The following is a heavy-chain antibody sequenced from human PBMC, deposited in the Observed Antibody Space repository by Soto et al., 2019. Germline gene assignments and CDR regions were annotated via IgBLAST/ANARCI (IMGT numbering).Heavy chain of an antibody. CDR1: GFTFSSYS. CDR3: ARDRPTTRGGMDV. D-gene: IGHD2-2*01. CDR2: ISSSSSYI. V-gene: IGHV3-21*01. Sequence: EVQLVESGGGLVKPGGSLRLSCAASGFTFSSYSMNWVRQAPGKGLEWVSSISSSSSYIYYADSVKGRFTISRDNAKNSLYLQMNSLRAEDTAVYYCARDRPTTRGGMDVWGQGTTVTVSS. J-gene: IGHJ6*02.